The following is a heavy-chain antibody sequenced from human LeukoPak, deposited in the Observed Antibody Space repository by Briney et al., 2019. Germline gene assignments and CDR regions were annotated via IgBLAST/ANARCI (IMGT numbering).Heavy chain of an antibody. V-gene: IGHV4-39*01. CDR2: IYYSGRT. CDR1: GGSISSSTSY. D-gene: IGHD6-13*01. Sequence: SETLSLTCTVSGGSISSSTSYWGGIRQPPGKGPEWIGSIYYSGRTYYNPSLKSRLTISVDTSKNQFSLKLSSVTAADTAVYYCARHPGVTAAGTGFDIWGQGTMVTVSS. CDR3: ARHPGVTAAGTGFDI. J-gene: IGHJ3*02.